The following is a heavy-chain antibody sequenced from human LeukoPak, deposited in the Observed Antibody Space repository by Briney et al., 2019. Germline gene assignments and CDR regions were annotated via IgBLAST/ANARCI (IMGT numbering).Heavy chain of an antibody. CDR2: INHSGST. V-gene: IGHV4-34*01. CDR3: ARGRSGYDSYYYGMDV. D-gene: IGHD5-12*01. CDR1: GGSFSGYY. Sequence: SETLSLTCAVSGGSFSGYYWSWIRQPPGKGLEWIAEINHSGSTNYNPSLKSRVTISVDTSKNQFSLKLSTVTAADTAVYYCARGRSGYDSYYYGMDVWGQGTTVTVSS. J-gene: IGHJ6*02.